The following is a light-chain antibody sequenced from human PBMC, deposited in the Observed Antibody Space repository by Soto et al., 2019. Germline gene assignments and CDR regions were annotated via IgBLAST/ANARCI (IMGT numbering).Light chain of an antibody. CDR1: QGIGSY. Sequence: DLPLTQSPSFLSASVGDRVTITCRASQGIGSYLGWYQQAPGKAPKLLIYGASTLQSGVPSRFSGSASGTEFTLTISSLQPEDVATYFCQQLNTYPAFGGGTKVEI. J-gene: IGKJ4*01. CDR2: GAS. CDR3: QQLNTYPA. V-gene: IGKV1-9*01.